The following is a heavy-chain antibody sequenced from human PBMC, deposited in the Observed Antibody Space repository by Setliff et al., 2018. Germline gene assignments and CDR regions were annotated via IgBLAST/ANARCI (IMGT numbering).Heavy chain of an antibody. CDR2: TYVSGRT. Sequence: PSETLSLTCTVSGGSISTGTYSWTWIRQPAGKGLEWTGRTYVSGRTDYNPSLKSRVTISVDRSKNQFSLTLSSVTAADTAMYYCAREFAYTRGYYVAETLDPWGQGTLVTVSS. V-gene: IGHV4-61*02. D-gene: IGHD3-10*02. CDR1: GGSISTGTYS. CDR3: AREFAYTRGYYVAETLDP. J-gene: IGHJ5*02.